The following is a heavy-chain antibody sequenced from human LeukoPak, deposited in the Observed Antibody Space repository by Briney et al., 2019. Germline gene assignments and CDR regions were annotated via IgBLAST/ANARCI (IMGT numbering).Heavy chain of an antibody. V-gene: IGHV1-69*06. CDR1: GGTLNSYA. CDR2: IIPIFGTT. D-gene: IGHD6-19*01. Sequence: SVKVSCKASGGTLNSYAISWVRQAPGQGLEWMGGIIPIFGTTNYARKFRGRVTLTADKSTRTAYMELSSLRSEDTAAYYCAKVIEGAVAFHYWGQGTLVTVSS. CDR3: AKVIEGAVAFHY. J-gene: IGHJ4*02.